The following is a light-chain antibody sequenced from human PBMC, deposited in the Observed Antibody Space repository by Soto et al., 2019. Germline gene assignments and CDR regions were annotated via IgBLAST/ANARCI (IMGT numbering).Light chain of an antibody. CDR1: QGVGNNY. J-gene: IGKJ1*01. Sequence: EILLTQSPGTLSLSPGERVTLSCRASQGVGNNYLAWYQQKPGQAPRLLVHGASNRATGIPDRFSGSGSETDVTLTISRLEPEDFAVYYCQQYATSPLTFGQGTKVEIK. V-gene: IGKV3-20*01. CDR2: GAS. CDR3: QQYATSPLT.